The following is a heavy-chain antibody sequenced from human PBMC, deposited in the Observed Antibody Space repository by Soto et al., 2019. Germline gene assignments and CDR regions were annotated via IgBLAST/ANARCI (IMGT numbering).Heavy chain of an antibody. CDR1: GYTFTGYY. V-gene: IGHV1-2*04. CDR2: INPNSGGT. Sequence: ASLKVSCQASGYTFTGYYMHWVRQAPGQGLEWMGWINPNSGGTNYAQKFQGWVTMTRDKSISTAYMELSRLRSDDTAVYYCAREGYSGGYEQNCFDIWGQGTMVTVSS. D-gene: IGHD1-26*01. J-gene: IGHJ3*02. CDR3: AREGYSGGYEQNCFDI.